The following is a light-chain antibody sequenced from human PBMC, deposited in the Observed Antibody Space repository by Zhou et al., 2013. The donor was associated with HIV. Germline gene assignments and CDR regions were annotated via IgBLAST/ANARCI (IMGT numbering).Light chain of an antibody. CDR2: LGS. CDR1: RSLLHSNGYNY. V-gene: IGKV2-28*01. CDR3: MQGLQIPRT. J-gene: IGKJ1*01. Sequence: DIVLTQSPLSLPVTPGESASISCRSSRSLLHSNGYNYFDWYLQKAGQSPQLLISLGSNRASGVPDTFSGSGSGTDFTLKISRVEAEDVGVYYCMQGLQIPRTFGQGTKVEIK.